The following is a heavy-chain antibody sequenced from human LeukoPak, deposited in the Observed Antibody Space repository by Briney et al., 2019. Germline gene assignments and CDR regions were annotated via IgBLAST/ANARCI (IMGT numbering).Heavy chain of an antibody. V-gene: IGHV3-30*12. CDR3: ATTSWMEQRLTALDQ. CDR2: MSYDVANT. CDR1: GFTFRSYS. J-gene: IGHJ5*02. Sequence: GGSLRLSCAASGFTFRSYSLHWVRQAPGKGLEWVAAMSYDVANTHYADSVKGRFTISRDNAANTLYLQMNSLRPEDTAVYYCATTSWMEQRLTALDQWGQGTLVIVSS. D-gene: IGHD6-25*01.